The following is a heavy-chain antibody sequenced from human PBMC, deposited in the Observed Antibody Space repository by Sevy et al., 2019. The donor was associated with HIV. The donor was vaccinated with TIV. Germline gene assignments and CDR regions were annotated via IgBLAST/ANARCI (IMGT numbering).Heavy chain of an antibody. Sequence: GGSLRLSCAASGFTFSSYAMHRVRQAPSKGLEWVAVISYDGSNKYYADSVKGRFTISRDNSKNTLYLQMNSLRAEDTAVYYCARDQYYDSSGSPYFDYWGQGTLVTVSS. D-gene: IGHD3-22*01. V-gene: IGHV3-30-3*01. CDR1: GFTFSSYA. CDR3: ARDQYYDSSGSPYFDY. J-gene: IGHJ4*02. CDR2: ISYDGSNK.